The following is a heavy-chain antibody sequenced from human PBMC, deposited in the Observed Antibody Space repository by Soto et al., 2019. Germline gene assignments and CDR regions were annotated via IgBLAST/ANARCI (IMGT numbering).Heavy chain of an antibody. CDR1: GYSFTSYW. CDR3: ARQGSGYDFSY. V-gene: IGHV5-51*01. Sequence: GESLKISCKGSGYSFTSYWIGWVRQKPGKGLEWMGIIYPSDSESRYSPSFQGQVTMSADRSIITAYLQWSSLKASDTAMYYCARQGSGYDFSYWGQGTPVTVSS. D-gene: IGHD5-12*01. CDR2: IYPSDSES. J-gene: IGHJ4*02.